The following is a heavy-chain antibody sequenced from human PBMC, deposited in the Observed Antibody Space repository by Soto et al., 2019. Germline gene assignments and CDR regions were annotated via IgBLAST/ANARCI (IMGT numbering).Heavy chain of an antibody. CDR3: ARDRVSSGSQSLDAFDI. CDR1: GDSVSSNSAA. J-gene: IGHJ3*02. CDR2: TYYRSKWYN. Sequence: SQTLSLTCAISGDSVSSNSAAWNWIRQSPSRGLEWLGRTYYRSKWYNDYAVSVKSRITINPDTSKNQFSLQLNSVTPEDTAVYYCARDRVSSGSQSLDAFDISGQGTMVTVSS. D-gene: IGHD6-19*01. V-gene: IGHV6-1*01.